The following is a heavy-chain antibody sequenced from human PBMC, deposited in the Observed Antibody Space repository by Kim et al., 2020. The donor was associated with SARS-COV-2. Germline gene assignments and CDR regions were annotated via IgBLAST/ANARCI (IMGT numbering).Heavy chain of an antibody. V-gene: IGHV1-69*13. J-gene: IGHJ5*02. Sequence: SVKVSCKASGGTFSSYAISWVRQAPGQGLEWMGGIIPIFGTANYAQKFQGRVTITADESTSTAYMELSSLRSEDTAVYYCARDNTGSSGWYRGWFDPWGQGTLVTVSS. D-gene: IGHD6-19*01. CDR2: IIPIFGTA. CDR1: GGTFSSYA. CDR3: ARDNTGSSGWYRGWFDP.